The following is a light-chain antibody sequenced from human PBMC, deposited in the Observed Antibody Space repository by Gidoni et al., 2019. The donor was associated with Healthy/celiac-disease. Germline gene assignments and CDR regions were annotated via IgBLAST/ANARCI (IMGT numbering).Light chain of an antibody. CDR3: QAWDSSTYVV. J-gene: IGLJ2*01. Sequence: SYELTQPPSVSVSPGQTASITCSGDELGNKYVCWYQHKPGQSPVLVIYQDTKRPSGIPERFSGSNSGNTATLTISGTQAMDEAAYYCQAWDSSTYVVIGGGTKLTVL. CDR1: ELGNKY. V-gene: IGLV3-1*01. CDR2: QDT.